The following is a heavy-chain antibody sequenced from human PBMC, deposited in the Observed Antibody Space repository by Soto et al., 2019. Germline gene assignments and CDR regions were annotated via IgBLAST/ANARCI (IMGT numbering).Heavy chain of an antibody. CDR2: TYHSGST. J-gene: IGHJ6*02. V-gene: IGHV4-4*02. D-gene: IGHD6-13*01. Sequence: KPSETLSLTCAVSGGSISSSNWWSWVRQPPGKGLEWIGETYHSGSTNYNPSLKSRVTISVDKSKNQFSLKLSSVTAADTAVYYCARTQLVLGYYYYGMDVWGQGTTVTVSS. CDR1: GGSISSSNW. CDR3: ARTQLVLGYYYYGMDV.